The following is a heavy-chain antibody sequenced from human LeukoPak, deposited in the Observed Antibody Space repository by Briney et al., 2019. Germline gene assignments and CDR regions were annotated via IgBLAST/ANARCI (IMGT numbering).Heavy chain of an antibody. Sequence: ASVKVSCKASGYTFTGYYMHWVRQAPGQGLEWMGWINPNSGGTNYAQKFQGRVTMTRDTSISTAYMELSRLRSDDTAVYYCARSRYCSGGSCYQDYYYYMDVWGKGTTVTVSS. CDR1: GYTFTGYY. J-gene: IGHJ6*03. V-gene: IGHV1-2*02. CDR3: ARSRYCSGGSCYQDYYYYMDV. D-gene: IGHD2-15*01. CDR2: INPNSGGT.